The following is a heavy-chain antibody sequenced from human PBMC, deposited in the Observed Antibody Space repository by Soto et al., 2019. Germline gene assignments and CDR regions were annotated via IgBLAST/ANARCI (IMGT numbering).Heavy chain of an antibody. J-gene: IGHJ4*02. V-gene: IGHV3-21*01. Sequence: EVQLLVSGGDLVQPGGSLRLSCVASGFTFGSRAMSWVRQAPGEGLEWVSSISSSSSYIYYADSVKGRFTISRDNAKNSLYLQMNSLRAEDTAVYYCARDREVRGVHAYYFDYWGQGTLVTVSS. D-gene: IGHD3-10*01. CDR3: ARDREVRGVHAYYFDY. CDR2: ISSSSSYI. CDR1: GFTFGSRA.